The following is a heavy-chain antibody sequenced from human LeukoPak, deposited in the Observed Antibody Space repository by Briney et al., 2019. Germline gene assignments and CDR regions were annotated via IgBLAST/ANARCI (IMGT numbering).Heavy chain of an antibody. CDR1: GFTFSIYA. V-gene: IGHV3-23*01. J-gene: IGHJ4*02. Sequence: GGSLRLSCAASGFTFSIYAMSWVRQAPGKGLEWVSAISDSGGSTNYADSVKGRFTISRDNSKNTLYLQMNSLRAEDTAVYYCAASPYSYGAKYYFDYWGQGTLVTVSS. CDR2: ISDSGGST. CDR3: AASPYSYGAKYYFDY. D-gene: IGHD5-18*01.